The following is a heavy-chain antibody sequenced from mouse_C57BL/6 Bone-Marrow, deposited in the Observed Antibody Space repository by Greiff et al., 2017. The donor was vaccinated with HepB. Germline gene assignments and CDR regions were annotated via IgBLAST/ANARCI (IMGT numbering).Heavy chain of an antibody. J-gene: IGHJ2*01. CDR2: IRNKANGYKT. CDR3: SRYYSDYYGSLDY. Sequence: EVKLMESGGGLVQPGGSLSLSCAASGFTFTDYYMSWVRQPPGKALEWLGFIRNKANGYKTAYSASVKGRFTISRDNSQCILYLQMNALIAVDSATYYCSRYYSDYYGSLDYWGQGTTLTVSS. D-gene: IGHD1-1*01. V-gene: IGHV7-3*01. CDR1: GFTFTDYY.